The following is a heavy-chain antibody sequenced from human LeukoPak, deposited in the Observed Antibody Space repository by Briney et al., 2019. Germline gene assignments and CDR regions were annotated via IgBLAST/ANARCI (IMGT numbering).Heavy chain of an antibody. J-gene: IGHJ4*02. Sequence: GGSLRLSCTASGFTFSRSWMNWIRQAPGKGLEWVANINPDGDGMRFVDSVKGRFAMSRDNAQSSLHLQMNSLRVEDTAFYYCAAWTDRGYSYWGQGVLVTVSS. V-gene: IGHV3-7*01. CDR2: INPDGDGM. CDR3: AAWTDRGYSY. D-gene: IGHD5-12*01. CDR1: GFTFSRSW.